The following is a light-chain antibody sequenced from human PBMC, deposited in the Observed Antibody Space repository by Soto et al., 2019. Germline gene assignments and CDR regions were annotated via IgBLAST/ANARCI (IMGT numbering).Light chain of an antibody. CDR1: QSISNW. J-gene: IGKJ1*01. V-gene: IGKV1-5*01. Sequence: IQLTQSPSTLPASVGDRVTLTCRASQSISNWLAWYQQKPGTAPKLLIYHASILETAVPSRFSGNGSGTELTLTISSLQPGDFATYYCQQYNSYSFGQGTKVDIK. CDR2: HAS. CDR3: QQYNSYS.